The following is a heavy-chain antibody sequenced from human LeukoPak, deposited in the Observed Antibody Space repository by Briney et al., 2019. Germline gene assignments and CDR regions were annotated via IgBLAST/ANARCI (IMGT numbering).Heavy chain of an antibody. D-gene: IGHD2-15*01. Sequence: ASVSVSCTPSAYTFTDYYIHWVRQAPGHGLEWMGWINPNNGYTDYAQKFQGRVTMTRDTSISTAYMDLSRLRIDDTAVDYCARGNCSGFTCLQGYGWFDPWGQGTLVTVAS. V-gene: IGHV1-2*02. CDR2: INPNNGYT. CDR1: AYTFTDYY. J-gene: IGHJ5*02. CDR3: ARGNCSGFTCLQGYGWFDP.